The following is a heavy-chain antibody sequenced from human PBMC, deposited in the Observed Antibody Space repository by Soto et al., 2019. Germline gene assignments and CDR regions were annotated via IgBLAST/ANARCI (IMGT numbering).Heavy chain of an antibody. CDR2: IYYSGST. J-gene: IGHJ4*02. D-gene: IGHD2-15*01. CDR3: ARGEGRVASPSGY. CDR1: GGPISSYY. Sequence: QVQLQESGPGLVKPSETLSLTCTAPGGPISSYYWSWIRQPPGKGLEWIGYIYYSGSTNYNPTRTSRVTISVVTSKSPCSLKLSSVTAADTAVYYCARGEGRVASPSGYWGPGPRVPVSS. V-gene: IGHV4-59*01.